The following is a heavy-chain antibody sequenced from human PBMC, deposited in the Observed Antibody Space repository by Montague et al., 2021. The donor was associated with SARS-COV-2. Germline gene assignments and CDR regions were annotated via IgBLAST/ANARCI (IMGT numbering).Heavy chain of an antibody. CDR3: ARGQVIVFGILIAFPAAGAMDV. D-gene: IGHD3-16*02. V-gene: IGHV4-34*01. Sequence: SETLSLTCAVYGGSFTDFYWTWIRQPPGKGLEWIGESNDRGSSNYNPSFKNRVTISVDKSKNQISLKLTSVTAADTATYYCARGQVIVFGILIAFPAAGAMDVWGQGTTVTVS. J-gene: IGHJ6*02. CDR2: SNDRGSS. CDR1: GGSFTDFY.